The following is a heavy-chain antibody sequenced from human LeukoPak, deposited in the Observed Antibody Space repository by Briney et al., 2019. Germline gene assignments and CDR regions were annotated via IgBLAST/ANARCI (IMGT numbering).Heavy chain of an antibody. D-gene: IGHD2/OR15-2a*01. CDR2: IYYSGIT. V-gene: IGHV4-39*07. CDR1: GGSISSSGYY. CDR3: ARLSWPGRGSRFDP. Sequence: PSETLSLTCTVSGGSISSSGYYWGWIRQSPGEGLEWVGNIYYSGITYYNPSLKSRVTISVDTSKNQFSLRLSSVTAADTAVYYCARLSWPGRGSRFDPWGQGTLVTVSS. J-gene: IGHJ5*02.